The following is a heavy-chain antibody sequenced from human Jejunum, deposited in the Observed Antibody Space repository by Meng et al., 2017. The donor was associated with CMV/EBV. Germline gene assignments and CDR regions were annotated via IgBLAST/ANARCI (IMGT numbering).Heavy chain of an antibody. CDR3: ARGLERQGYFDY. Sequence: AVSGLDVSSYSMNWVRQAPGKGLEWVSSVSSSSTYISYADSVKGRFTISRDNAKNSLHLQMNSLTAADTAVYYCARGLERQGYFDYWGQGTLVTVSS. V-gene: IGHV3-21*01. CDR2: VSSSSTYI. D-gene: IGHD1-1*01. J-gene: IGHJ4*02. CDR1: GLDVSSYS.